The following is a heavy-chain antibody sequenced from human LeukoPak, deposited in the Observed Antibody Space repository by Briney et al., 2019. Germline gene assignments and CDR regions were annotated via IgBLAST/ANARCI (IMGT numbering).Heavy chain of an antibody. D-gene: IGHD2-2*01. V-gene: IGHV4-59*08. Sequence: PSETLSLTCTVSGGSISSYYWSWIRQPPGKGLEWIGYIYYSGSTNYNPSLKSRVTISVDTSKNQFSLKLSSVTAADTAVYYCARIVVPARGRVYYFDYWGQGTLVTVSS. CDR2: IYYSGST. CDR1: GGSISSYY. J-gene: IGHJ4*02. CDR3: ARIVVPARGRVYYFDY.